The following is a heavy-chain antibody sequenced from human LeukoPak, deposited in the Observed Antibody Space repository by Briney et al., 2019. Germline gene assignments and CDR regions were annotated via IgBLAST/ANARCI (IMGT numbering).Heavy chain of an antibody. D-gene: IGHD1-26*01. Sequence: SETLSPTCTVSGGSVSSSFYYWGWIHQPPGKGLEWIGSMYFSGSTHYNPSLKSRVTISVDTSKNQFSLKLTSVTAADTAVYYCANAASYSVDYWGQGTLVTVSS. CDR3: ANAASYSVDY. J-gene: IGHJ4*02. V-gene: IGHV4-39*01. CDR1: GGSVSSSFYY. CDR2: MYFSGST.